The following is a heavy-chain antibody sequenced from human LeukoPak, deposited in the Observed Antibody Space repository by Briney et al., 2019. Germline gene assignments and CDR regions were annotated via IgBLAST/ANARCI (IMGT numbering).Heavy chain of an antibody. CDR3: ARGSGYFDWLYYYYGMDV. CDR1: GGSISSYY. V-gene: IGHV4-59*01. D-gene: IGHD3-9*01. CDR2: IYYSGST. Sequence: SETLSLTCTVSGGSISSYYWSWIRQPPGKGLEWIGYIYYSGSTNYNPSLKNRVTISVDTSKNQFSLKLSSVTAADTAVYYCARGSGYFDWLYYYYGMDVWGQGTTVTVSS. J-gene: IGHJ6*02.